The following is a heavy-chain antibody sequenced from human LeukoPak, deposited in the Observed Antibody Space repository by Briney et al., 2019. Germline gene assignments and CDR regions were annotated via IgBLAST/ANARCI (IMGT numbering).Heavy chain of an antibody. CDR3: ATGLGGNYGSGSYTA. CDR1: GYTFTSFG. J-gene: IGHJ5*02. V-gene: IGHV1-18*01. D-gene: IGHD3-10*01. Sequence: ASVKVSCKASGYTFTSFGITWVRQAPGQGLEWMGWISAYNSNTNYAQKFQGRVTMTEDTSTDTAYMELSSLRSEDTAVYYCATGLGGNYGSGSYTAWGQGTLVTVSS. CDR2: ISAYNSNT.